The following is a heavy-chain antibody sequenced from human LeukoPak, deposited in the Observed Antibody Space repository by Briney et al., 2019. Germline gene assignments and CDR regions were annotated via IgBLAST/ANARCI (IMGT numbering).Heavy chain of an antibody. CDR1: GGSISRCY. D-gene: IGHD6-13*01. CDR3: ASPRSSWGYYYYYGMDV. V-gene: IGHV4-59*12. J-gene: IGHJ6*02. CDR2: IYYSGST. Sequence: TSSETLSLTCTVSGGSISRCYWSWIRQPPGKGLEWIGYIYYSGSTNYNPSLKSRVTISVDTSKNQFSLNLSSVTAADTAVYYCASPRSSWGYYYYYGMDVWGQGTTVTVTS.